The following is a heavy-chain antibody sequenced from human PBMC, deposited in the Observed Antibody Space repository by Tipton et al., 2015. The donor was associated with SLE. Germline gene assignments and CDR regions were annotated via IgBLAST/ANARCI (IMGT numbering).Heavy chain of an antibody. CDR2: VYYTGNT. J-gene: IGHJ4*02. CDR1: GDSISSTSYY. Sequence: TLSLTCIVSGDSISSTSYYWGWIRQPSGKGLEWVGTVYYTGNTFYNPSLKSRVTISVDTSKNQFSLKLSSVTAADTAVYYCARDEYRYDATGYHLLGHFDFWGQGTLVTVSS. V-gene: IGHV4-39*07. D-gene: IGHD3-22*01. CDR3: ARDEYRYDATGYHLLGHFDF.